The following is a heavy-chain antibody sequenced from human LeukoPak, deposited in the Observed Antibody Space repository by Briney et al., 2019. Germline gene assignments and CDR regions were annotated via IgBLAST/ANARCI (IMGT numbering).Heavy chain of an antibody. CDR1: GGSFSGYY. J-gene: IGHJ4*02. CDR2: IDHSGST. D-gene: IGHD6-6*01. V-gene: IGHV4-34*01. CDR3: ARQGTTIAAPPFYFDY. Sequence: SETLSLTCAVYGGSFSGYYWSWIRQPPGKGLEWIGEIDHSGSTNYNPSLKSRVTISVDTSKNQFSLKLSSVTAADTAVYYCARQGTTIAAPPFYFDYWGQGTLVTVSS.